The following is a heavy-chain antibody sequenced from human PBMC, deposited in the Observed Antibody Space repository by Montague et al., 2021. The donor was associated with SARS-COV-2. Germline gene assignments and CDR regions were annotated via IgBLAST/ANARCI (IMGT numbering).Heavy chain of an antibody. J-gene: IGHJ4*02. CDR2: IYAGGNN. CDR3: GRGVVAATPVVDY. CDR1: GGSISSGYFY. V-gene: IGHV4-61*02. D-gene: IGHD2-15*01. Sequence: TLSLTCTVSGGSISSGYFYWSWIWPPDGKGLEWEGIIYAGGNNNYNPSLRSRVTISVDTSKNQFSLKLSSVTAADTAVYYCGRGVVAATPVVDYWGQGTLVTVSS.